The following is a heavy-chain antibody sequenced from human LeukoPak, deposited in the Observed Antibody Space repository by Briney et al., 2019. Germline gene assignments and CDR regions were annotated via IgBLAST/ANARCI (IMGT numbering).Heavy chain of an antibody. Sequence: PSETLSLTCTVSGGSISSGGYYWSWIRQHPGKGLEWIGYIYYSGSTYYNPSLKSRVTISVDTSKNQFSLKLSSVTAADTAVYYCARGDYDFWSATCSWFDPWGQGTLVTVSS. J-gene: IGHJ5*02. CDR3: ARGDYDFWSATCSWFDP. CDR2: IYYSGST. D-gene: IGHD3-3*01. CDR1: GGSISSGGYY. V-gene: IGHV4-31*03.